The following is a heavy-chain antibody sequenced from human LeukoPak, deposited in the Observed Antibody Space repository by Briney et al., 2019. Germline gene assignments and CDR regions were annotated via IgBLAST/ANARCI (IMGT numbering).Heavy chain of an antibody. V-gene: IGHV3-9*02. CDR3: VKDMNQGGADV. CDR1: GFNSEDHA. CDR2: IYWSSSGT. Sequence: GRSLRLSCVVSGFNSEDHAMHWVRQAPGKGLEWVSGIYWSSSGTGYADSVKGRFTVSRDSAKNSLYLQMNSLRPEDTALYYCVKDMNQGGADVWGQGTTVTVSS. D-gene: IGHD3-16*01. J-gene: IGHJ6*02.